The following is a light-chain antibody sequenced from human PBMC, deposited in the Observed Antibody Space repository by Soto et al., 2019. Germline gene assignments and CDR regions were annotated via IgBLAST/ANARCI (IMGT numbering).Light chain of an antibody. Sequence: VLTQSPGTLSLSPGERATLSCRASQSVTNDYLAWYQQKHGQAPRLLIYGASTRATGIPDRFSGSGSGTEFTLTISRLEPEDFAVYSCQQYGFSPISFGQGTRLDIK. CDR1: QSVTNDY. CDR2: GAS. CDR3: QQYGFSPIS. V-gene: IGKV3-20*01. J-gene: IGKJ5*01.